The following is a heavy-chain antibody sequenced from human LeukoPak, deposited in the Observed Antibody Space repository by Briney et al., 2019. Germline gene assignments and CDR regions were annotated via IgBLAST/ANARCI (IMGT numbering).Heavy chain of an antibody. CDR1: GFIFNNYA. Sequence: GGSLRLSCAGSGFIFNNYAMHWVRQPPGKGLEWVSGISWNSGSIGYADSVKGRFTISRDNAKNSLHLQMNSLRVEDTAFYYCAKDNRRHYTSGPNPDSLHWGQGALVTVSS. CDR2: ISWNSGSI. CDR3: AKDNRRHYTSGPNPDSLH. D-gene: IGHD6-19*01. V-gene: IGHV3-9*01. J-gene: IGHJ4*02.